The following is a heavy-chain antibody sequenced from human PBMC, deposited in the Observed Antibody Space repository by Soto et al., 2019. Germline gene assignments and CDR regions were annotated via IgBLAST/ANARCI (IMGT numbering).Heavy chain of an antibody. V-gene: IGHV3-23*01. CDR1: GFTFSTFA. Sequence: EVQVLESGGGLVQPGGSLRLSCAASGFTFSTFAMSWVRLAPGKGLEWVSTIGAGGGRTFYADSVKGRFTISRDNSRNTLYLQMNNLGAEDPAVYYCAKQTNYASGSFDYWGQGTLVTVSS. CDR2: IGAGGGRT. CDR3: AKQTNYASGSFDY. D-gene: IGHD3-10*01. J-gene: IGHJ4*02.